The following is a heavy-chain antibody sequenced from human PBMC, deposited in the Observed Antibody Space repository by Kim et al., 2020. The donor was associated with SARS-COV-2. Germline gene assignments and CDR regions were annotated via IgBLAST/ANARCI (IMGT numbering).Heavy chain of an antibody. CDR2: IDAGNGNT. V-gene: IGHV1-3*01. Sequence: ASVKVSCKASGYTFSSYAMHWVRQAPGQRLEWMGWIDAGNGNTKYSQKFQGRVTITRDTSASAAYMELSSLRSEDTAVYYCARTIILGYGSGIGAFDIWGQGTMVTVSS. CDR1: GYTFSSYA. D-gene: IGHD3-10*01. CDR3: ARTIILGYGSGIGAFDI. J-gene: IGHJ3*02.